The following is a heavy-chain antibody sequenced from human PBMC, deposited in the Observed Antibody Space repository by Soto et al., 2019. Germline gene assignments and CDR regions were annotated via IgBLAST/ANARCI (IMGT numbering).Heavy chain of an antibody. J-gene: IGHJ4*02. D-gene: IGHD1-26*01. V-gene: IGHV4-4*02. CDR2: IYHSGST. CDR1: GASITTRSDAW. Sequence: QVQLQESGPGLVKPSGTLSLTCTVSGASITTRSDAWWSWVRQPPGKGLEWIGEIYHSGSTNYNPSLKRRVTMSVDKSKNQFSLRLSSVTAAETAVYYCAKMVGATLVDYWGLGTLVTVSS. CDR3: AKMVGATLVDY.